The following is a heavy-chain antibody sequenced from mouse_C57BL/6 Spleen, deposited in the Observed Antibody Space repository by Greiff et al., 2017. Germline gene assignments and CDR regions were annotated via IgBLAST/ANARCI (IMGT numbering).Heavy chain of an antibody. V-gene: IGHV1-69*01. CDR2: IDPSDSYT. J-gene: IGHJ2*01. CDR3: ARVGTGPDY. D-gene: IGHD4-1*01. Sequence: QLQQSGAELVMPGASVKLSCKASGYTFTSYWMHWVKQRPGQGLEWIGEIDPSDSYTNYNQKFKGKSTLTVDKSSSTAYMQLSSLTSEDSAVYYCARVGTGPDYWGQGTTLTVSS. CDR1: GYTFTSYW.